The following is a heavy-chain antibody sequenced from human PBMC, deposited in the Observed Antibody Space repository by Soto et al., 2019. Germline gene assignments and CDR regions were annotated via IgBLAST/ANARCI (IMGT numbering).Heavy chain of an antibody. D-gene: IGHD2-8*01. CDR2: ISYDGNNK. V-gene: IGHV3-30*18. CDR1: GFTFSSYG. J-gene: IGHJ5*02. Sequence: QVQLVESGGGVVQPGRSLRLSCAASGFTFSSYGMHWVRQAPGKGLEWVAVISYDGNNKYYGDSVKGRFTISRDDSNNTVFLQMNSLRDEDTAGYSCAKEARPGTIGVCLHNFVDPWGQGTLVTVSS. CDR3: AKEARPGTIGVCLHNFVDP.